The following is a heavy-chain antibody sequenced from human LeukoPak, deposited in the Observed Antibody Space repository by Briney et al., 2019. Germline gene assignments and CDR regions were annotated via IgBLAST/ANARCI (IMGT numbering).Heavy chain of an antibody. CDR2: VNLQGST. J-gene: IGHJ4*02. Sequence: SESLCLTCDVSGGSITQTNYWTWVRQPPGKVLEWIGEVNLQGSTNYNPSLMRRVAISVDTSANHVSLQLTSVTAADTAVYYCAREGGPSRPLAYSGQGTLVTVSS. CDR3: AREGGPSRPLAY. V-gene: IGHV4-4*02. CDR1: GGSITQTNY.